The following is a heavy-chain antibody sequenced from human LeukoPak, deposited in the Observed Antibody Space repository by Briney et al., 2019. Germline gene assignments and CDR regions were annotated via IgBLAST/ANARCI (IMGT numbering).Heavy chain of an antibody. CDR2: INHSGST. CDR1: GVSFSGYY. J-gene: IGHJ4*02. CDR3: GTSGMAPKDY. V-gene: IGHV4-34*01. Sequence: SETLSLTCAVYGVSFSGYYWNWIRQPPGKGLEWMGEINHSGSTNYNPSLKSRVTISVDTSKNQFSLKLSSVTVADTAVYYCGTSGMAPKDYWGQGTLVTVSS. D-gene: IGHD5-24*01.